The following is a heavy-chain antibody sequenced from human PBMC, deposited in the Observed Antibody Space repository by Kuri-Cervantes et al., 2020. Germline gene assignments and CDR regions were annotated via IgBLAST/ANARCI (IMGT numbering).Heavy chain of an antibody. CDR2: ITGGTAI. Sequence: LSLTCAVSGLTFSDYYMNWIRQAPGKGLEWVSYITGGTAIYYADSVKGRFTISRDNAKNLLNLQMNSLRPDDTAVYYCARGGDVFDIWGQGTLVTVSS. CDR1: GLTFSDYY. D-gene: IGHD1-26*01. CDR3: ARGGDVFDI. V-gene: IGHV3-11*01. J-gene: IGHJ3*02.